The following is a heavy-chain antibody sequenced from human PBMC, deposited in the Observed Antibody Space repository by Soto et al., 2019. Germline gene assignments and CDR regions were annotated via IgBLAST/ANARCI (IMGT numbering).Heavy chain of an antibody. CDR3: ARPFGDTAMVIDY. CDR2: IYPGDSDT. V-gene: IGHV5-51*01. D-gene: IGHD5-18*01. CDR1: GYNFGRNW. Sequence: GESLKISCKGSGYNFGRNWIGWVRQMPGKGLEWMGIIYPGDSDTRYSLSFQGQVTISADKSINTAYLHWSSLKASDTAIYYCARPFGDTAMVIDYWGQGTQVTVSS. J-gene: IGHJ4*02.